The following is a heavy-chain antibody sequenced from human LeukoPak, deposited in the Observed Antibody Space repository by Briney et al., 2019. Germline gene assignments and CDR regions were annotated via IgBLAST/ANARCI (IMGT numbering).Heavy chain of an antibody. CDR1: GGSFSGYY. J-gene: IGHJ4*01. Sequence: SETLSLTCAVYGGSFSGYYWSWIRQPPGKGLEWIGEINHSGSTNYNPSLKSRVTISVDTSKNQFSLKLSSVTAADTAVYYCARGLGQAAPPGYYFDYWGQEPWSPSPQ. V-gene: IGHV4-34*01. CDR3: ARGLGQAAPPGYYFDY. CDR2: INHSGST. D-gene: IGHD6-6*01.